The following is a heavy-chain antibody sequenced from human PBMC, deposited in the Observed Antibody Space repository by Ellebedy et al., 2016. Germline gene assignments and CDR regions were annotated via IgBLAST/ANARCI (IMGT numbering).Heavy chain of an antibody. J-gene: IGHJ4*02. CDR1: GFSFSSYW. CDR3: ARDDCTTTICYAY. V-gene: IGHV3-74*01. D-gene: IGHD2-2*01. CDR2: ISPDGRST. Sequence: GGSLRLXXAVSGFSFSSYWMHWVRQAPGKGLVWVARISPDGRSTSYGDSVKGRFTISRDISKNTLYLEMNSLRGEDTAVYYCARDDCTTTICYAYWGQGTLVTVSS.